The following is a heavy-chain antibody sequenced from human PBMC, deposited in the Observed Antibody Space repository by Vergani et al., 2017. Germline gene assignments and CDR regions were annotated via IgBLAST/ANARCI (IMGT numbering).Heavy chain of an antibody. D-gene: IGHD2-21*01. V-gene: IGHV3-23*01. CDR2: FSGSGGST. CDR1: GFTFSSYA. J-gene: IGHJ4*02. Sequence: EVQLLESGGGLVQPGGSLRLSCAASGFTFSSYAMSWVRQAPGKGLEWVSGFSGSGGSTYYADSVKGRFTISRDSSKNTLYQQMNSLRADDTAVYYCAAFVVVSGFDYWGQGTLVTVSS. CDR3: AAFVVVSGFDY.